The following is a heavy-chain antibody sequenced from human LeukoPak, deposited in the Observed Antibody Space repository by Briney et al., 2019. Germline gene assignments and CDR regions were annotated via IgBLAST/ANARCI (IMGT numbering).Heavy chain of an antibody. V-gene: IGHV3-30*02. CDR2: IRYDGSNK. Sequence: GGSLRLSCAASGFTFSSYGVHGVREARGKGLEWVAFIRYDGSNKYYADSVKGRFTISRDNSKNTLYLQMNSRRAEDTAVYYCAKDWKQLVHYYYYMDVWGKGTTVTVSS. CDR1: GFTFSSYG. J-gene: IGHJ6*03. D-gene: IGHD6-6*01. CDR3: AKDWKQLVHYYYYMDV.